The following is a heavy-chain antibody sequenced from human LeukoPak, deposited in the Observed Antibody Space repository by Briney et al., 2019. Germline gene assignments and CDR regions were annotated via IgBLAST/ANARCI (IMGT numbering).Heavy chain of an antibody. Sequence: PSETLSLTCTVSGGSISSGDYYWSWIRQPPGKGLEWIGYIYYSGSTYYNPSLKSRVTISVDTSKNQFSLKLSSVTAADTAMYYCARHSTIVTERWFDPWGQGTLVTVSS. J-gene: IGHJ5*02. V-gene: IGHV4-30-4*01. CDR1: GGSISSGDYY. CDR2: IYYSGST. CDR3: ARHSTIVTERWFDP. D-gene: IGHD2-21*01.